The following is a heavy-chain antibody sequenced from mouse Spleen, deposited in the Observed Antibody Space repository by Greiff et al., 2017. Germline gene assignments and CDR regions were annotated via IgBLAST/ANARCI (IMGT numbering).Heavy chain of an antibody. Sequence: EVMLVESEGGLVQPGSSMKLSCTASGFTFSDYYMAWVRQVPEKGLEWVANINYDGSSTYYLDSLKSRFIISRDNAKNILYLQMSSLKSEDTATYYCARDARNCFDYWGQGTTLTVSS. CDR3: ARDARNCFDY. CDR1: GFTFSDYY. CDR2: INYDGSST. J-gene: IGHJ2*01. V-gene: IGHV5-16*01. D-gene: IGHD4-1*01.